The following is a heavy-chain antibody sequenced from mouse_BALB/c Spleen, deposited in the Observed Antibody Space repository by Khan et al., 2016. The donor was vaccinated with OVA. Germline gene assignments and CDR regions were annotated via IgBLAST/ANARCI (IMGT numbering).Heavy chain of an antibody. CDR2: IHYSGST. CDR1: GYSFTSGYS. J-gene: IGHJ1*01. D-gene: IGHD1-2*01. V-gene: IGHV3-1*02. CDR3: ARDYFGNWYFDA. Sequence: EVQLQESGPDLVKPSQSLSLTCTVTGYSFTSGYSWHWIRQFPGNKLEWMGYIHYSGSTNYPPSLTSRFSITRDTSKNQFFLQLNSVTTEDTATYYGARDYFGNWYFDAWGEGTTVTVSS.